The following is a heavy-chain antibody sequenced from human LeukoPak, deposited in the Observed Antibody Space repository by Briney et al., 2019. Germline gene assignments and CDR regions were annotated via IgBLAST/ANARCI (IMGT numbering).Heavy chain of an antibody. CDR1: GGSFSGYY. J-gene: IGHJ6*03. V-gene: IGHV4-34*01. D-gene: IGHD4-17*01. Sequence: SETLCLTCAVYGGSFSGYYWSWIRQPPGKGLEWIGEINHSGSTNYNPSLKSRVTISVDTSKNQFSLKLSSVTAADTAVYYCARGRGDYVLSLVNYYYMDVWGKGTTVTVSS. CDR3: ARGRGDYVLSLVNYYYMDV. CDR2: INHSGST.